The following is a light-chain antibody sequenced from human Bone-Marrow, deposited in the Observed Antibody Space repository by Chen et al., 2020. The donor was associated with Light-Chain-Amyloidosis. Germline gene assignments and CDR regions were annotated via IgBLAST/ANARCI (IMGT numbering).Light chain of an antibody. Sequence: DFVMTQSPDSLAVSLGVRATINCKSSQSVLYSSNNENYLAWYQQKPGQPPKLLIRWASTRASGVPDRFSGSGSGTEFTLTISSPQAEDVAVYYCQQYYSTPFTFGPGTKVDIK. J-gene: IGKJ3*01. V-gene: IGKV4-1*01. CDR2: WAS. CDR1: QSVLYSSNNENY. CDR3: QQYYSTPFT.